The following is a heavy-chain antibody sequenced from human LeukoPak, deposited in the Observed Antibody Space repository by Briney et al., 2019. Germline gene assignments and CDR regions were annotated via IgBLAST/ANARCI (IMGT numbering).Heavy chain of an antibody. D-gene: IGHD3-22*01. CDR3: ARGSYYYDSSGYPSSVYFDH. V-gene: IGHV1-2*02. J-gene: IGHJ4*02. CDR2: INPNSGGT. CDR1: GYTFTGYY. Sequence: GASVKVSCKASGYTFTGYYMHWVRQAPGQGLEWTGWINPNSGGTNYAQKFQGRVTMTRDTSISTAYMELSRLRSDDTAVYYCARGSYYYDSSGYPSSVYFDHWGQGTLVTVSS.